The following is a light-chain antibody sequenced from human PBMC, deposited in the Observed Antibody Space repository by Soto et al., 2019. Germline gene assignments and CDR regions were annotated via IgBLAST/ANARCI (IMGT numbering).Light chain of an antibody. Sequence: QTVVTQEQSFSVSPGGTVTLTCGLSSGSVSSSHYPRWYRQTPGQAPRTLVYSTNTRSSGVPDRCSGSILGNKAALTITGAQAYDESDYYCALFMRSGVVFGGGTKVTVL. V-gene: IGLV8-61*01. CDR2: STN. CDR3: ALFMRSGVV. CDR1: SGSVSSSHY. J-gene: IGLJ3*02.